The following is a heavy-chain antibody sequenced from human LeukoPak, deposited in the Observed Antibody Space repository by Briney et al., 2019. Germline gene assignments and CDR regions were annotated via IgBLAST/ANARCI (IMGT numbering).Heavy chain of an antibody. V-gene: IGHV4-34*01. CDR1: GGSFSGYY. D-gene: IGHD1-26*01. J-gene: IGHJ4*02. CDR2: INHSGST. Sequence: PSETLSLTCAVYGGSFSGYYRSWLRQPPGKGLEWIGEINHSGSTNYNPSLKSRVTISVDTSKNQFSLKLSSVTAADTAVYYCARDQGELLIDYWGQGTLVTVSS. CDR3: ARDQGELLIDY.